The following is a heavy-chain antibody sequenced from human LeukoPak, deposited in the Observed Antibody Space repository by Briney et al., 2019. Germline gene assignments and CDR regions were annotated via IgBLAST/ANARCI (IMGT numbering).Heavy chain of an antibody. CDR2: INHSGST. V-gene: IGHV4-34*01. Sequence: SETLSLTCAVYGGSFSGYYWSWIRQPPGKGLEWIGEINHSGSTNYNPSLESRVTISVDTSKNQFSLKLSSVTAADTAVYYCARRIPYYYGSGRPYNWFDPWGQGTLVTVSS. CDR1: GGSFSGYY. J-gene: IGHJ5*02. D-gene: IGHD3-10*01. CDR3: ARRIPYYYGSGRPYNWFDP.